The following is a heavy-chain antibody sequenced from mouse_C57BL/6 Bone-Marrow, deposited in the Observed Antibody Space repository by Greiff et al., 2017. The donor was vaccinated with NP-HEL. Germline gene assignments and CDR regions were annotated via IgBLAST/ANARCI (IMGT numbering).Heavy chain of an antibody. CDR3: ARVDYDGDAMDY. D-gene: IGHD2-4*01. Sequence: EVKLMESGPGLVKPSQSLSLTCSVTGYSITSGYYWNWIRQFPGNKLEWMGYISYDGSNNYNPSLKNRISITRDTSKNQFFLKLNSVTTEDTATYYCARVDYDGDAMDYWGQGTSVTVSS. J-gene: IGHJ4*01. V-gene: IGHV3-6*01. CDR2: ISYDGSN. CDR1: GYSITSGYY.